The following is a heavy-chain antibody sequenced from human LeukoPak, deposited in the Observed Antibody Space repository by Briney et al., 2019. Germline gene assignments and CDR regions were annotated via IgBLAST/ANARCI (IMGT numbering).Heavy chain of an antibody. CDR2: ISGGGGTT. Sequence: GGSLRLSCAASEFAFSSFAMSWVRQAPGKGLEWVSVISGGGGTTYYADPVKGRFTISRDNSKNTLYLQMNSLRAEDTAVYYCGRGGDYTTSPSYYWGQGALVTVSS. CDR1: EFAFSSFA. D-gene: IGHD2-2*02. V-gene: IGHV3-23*01. J-gene: IGHJ4*02. CDR3: GRGGDYTTSPSYY.